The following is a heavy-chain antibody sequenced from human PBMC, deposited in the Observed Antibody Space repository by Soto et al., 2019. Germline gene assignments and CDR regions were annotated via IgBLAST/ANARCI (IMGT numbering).Heavy chain of an antibody. V-gene: IGHV4-59*01. CDR2: IHYSGTT. CDR3: AAGEASSRNLAQYNLDF. D-gene: IGHD6-13*01. J-gene: IGHJ4*02. CDR1: GGSMRNYF. Sequence: PSETLSLTCTVSGGSMRNYFCTWIRQPPWKGLEWIGYIHYSGTTSFFPSYNPSLRSRVTISEDTYKNQFSLKLLSVTTADTAVYFCAAGEASSRNLAQYNLDFLGQGTLVTVSS.